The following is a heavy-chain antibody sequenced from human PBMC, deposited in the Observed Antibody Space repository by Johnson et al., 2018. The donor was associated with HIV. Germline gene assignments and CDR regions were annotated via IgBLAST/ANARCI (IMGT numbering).Heavy chain of an antibody. D-gene: IGHD5-18*01. CDR1: GFTFSSFG. J-gene: IGHJ3*02. CDR2: ISYDGNNK. CDR3: NTGVGYEVGDAFDI. Sequence: QVQLVESGGGVVQPGGSLRLSCAATGFTFSSFGMHWVRQDPGKGLEWVALISYDGNNKYYADSVKGRFTISRDNSKNTLYLQMNSLKTEDTAVYYCNTGVGYEVGDAFDIWGQGTMVTVSS. V-gene: IGHV3-30*03.